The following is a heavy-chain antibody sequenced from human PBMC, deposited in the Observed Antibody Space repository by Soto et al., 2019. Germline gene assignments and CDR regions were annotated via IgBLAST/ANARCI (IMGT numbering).Heavy chain of an antibody. CDR2: IIPIFGTA. J-gene: IGHJ6*02. V-gene: IGHV1-69*13. Sequence: SVNVSCKASGGTFSSYAISWVRQAPGQGLEWMGGIIPIFGTANYAQKFQGRVTITADESTSTAYMELSSLRSEDTAVYYCARDGGGGGGVKYGMDVWGQGTTVTVSS. D-gene: IGHD3-16*01. CDR1: GGTFSSYA. CDR3: ARDGGGGGGVKYGMDV.